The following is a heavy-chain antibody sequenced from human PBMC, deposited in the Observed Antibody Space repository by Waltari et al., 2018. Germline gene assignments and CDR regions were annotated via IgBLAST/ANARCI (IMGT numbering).Heavy chain of an antibody. CDR3: ARGRDDYGDYRLWFDP. D-gene: IGHD4-17*01. CDR1: GGPIHNYY. CDR2: ISGSGST. V-gene: IGHV4-4*07. Sequence: QVQLQESGPGLVKPSEALSLSCTVSGGPIHNYYWSWIRQSAGKGLEWIGRISGSGSTNYNPSLKSRVTMSLDGSKKQFSLRLTSLTAADTAVYYCARGRDDYGDYRLWFDPWGQGTLVTVSS. J-gene: IGHJ5*02.